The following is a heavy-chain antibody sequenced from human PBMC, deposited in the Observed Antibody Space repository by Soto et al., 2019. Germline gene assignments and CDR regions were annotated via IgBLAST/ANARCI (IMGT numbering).Heavy chain of an antibody. J-gene: IGHJ6*02. CDR1: GFSFSTYP. Sequence: EVQLLESGGGLVQPGGSLRLSCAASGFSFSTYPMVWVRQAPGKRLEAVSSISSSGGKTYYKDSVKGRFTISRDNAKNTVDLQMNSLRPEDTAVYDCAKILSTVTAYDDGMDVWGQGTTVTVSS. V-gene: IGHV3-23*01. CDR3: AKILSTVTAYDDGMDV. D-gene: IGHD4-17*01. CDR2: ISSSGGKT.